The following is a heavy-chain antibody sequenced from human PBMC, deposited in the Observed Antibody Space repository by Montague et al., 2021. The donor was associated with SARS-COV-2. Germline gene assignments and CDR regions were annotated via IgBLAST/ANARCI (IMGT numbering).Heavy chain of an antibody. J-gene: IGHJ5*02. Sequence: TLSLTCSISGRPLNSDGCNWTGSPPHTGKGLVWIGYVYHTGRTYYTPSLKSRVTMSIDMSKNQFSLNLTSVTAADTALYYCARDGHSNYNYIDPWGPGILVTVSS. V-gene: IGHV4-31*03. CDR1: GRPLNSDGCN. D-gene: IGHD4-11*01. CDR2: VYHTGRT. CDR3: ARDGHSNYNYIDP.